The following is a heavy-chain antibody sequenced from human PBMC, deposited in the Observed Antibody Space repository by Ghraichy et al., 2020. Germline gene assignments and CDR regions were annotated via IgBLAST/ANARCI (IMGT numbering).Heavy chain of an antibody. J-gene: IGHJ5*02. CDR3: TKDYSSGWYGWFDP. V-gene: IGHV3-15*01. CDR1: GFTFSNAW. D-gene: IGHD6-19*01. Sequence: GGSLRLSCAASGFTFSNAWMSWVRQAPGKGLEWVGRIKSKTDGGTTDYAAPVKGRFTISRDDSKNTLYLQMNSLKTEDTAVYYCTKDYSSGWYGWFDPWGQGTLVTVSS. CDR2: IKSKTDGGTT.